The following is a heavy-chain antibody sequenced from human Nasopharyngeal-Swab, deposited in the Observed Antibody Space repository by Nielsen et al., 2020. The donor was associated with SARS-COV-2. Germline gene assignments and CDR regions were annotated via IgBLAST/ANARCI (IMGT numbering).Heavy chain of an antibody. CDR3: ARGGRHGCSSANRPCAIDV. Sequence: VRLAPGKGLEWIGETRHSGSGNYKPSLNSRVSMSVDASKNQFSLKLDSVTAADTAVYYCARGGRHGCSSANRPCAIDVWGQGATVTVSS. CDR2: TRHSGSG. J-gene: IGHJ6*02. V-gene: IGHV4-4*02. D-gene: IGHD2-2*01.